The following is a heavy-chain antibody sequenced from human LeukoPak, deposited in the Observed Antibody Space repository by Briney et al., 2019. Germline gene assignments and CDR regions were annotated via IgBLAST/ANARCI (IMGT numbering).Heavy chain of an antibody. CDR2: IYTSGST. CDR3: ARHLGYSSSWYYFDY. D-gene: IGHD6-13*01. V-gene: IGHV4-4*09. J-gene: IGHJ4*02. Sequence: PSETLSLTCTVSGGSISSYYWSWIRQPPGKGLEWIGYIYTSGSTNYNPSLKSRVTISVDPSKNQFSLKLSSVTAADTAVYYCARHLGYSSSWYYFDYWGQGTLVTVSS. CDR1: GGSISSYY.